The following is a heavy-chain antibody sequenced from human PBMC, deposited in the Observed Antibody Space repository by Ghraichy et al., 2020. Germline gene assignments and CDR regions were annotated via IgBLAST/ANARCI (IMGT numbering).Heavy chain of an antibody. CDR2: IGTAGDT. CDR3: ARGRYQLLSRYFDL. V-gene: IGHV3-13*01. J-gene: IGHJ2*01. D-gene: IGHD2-2*01. Sequence: GGSLRLSCAASGFTFSSYDMHWVRQATGKGLEWVSAIGTAGDTYYPGSVKGRFTISRENAKNSLYLQMNSLRAGDTAVYYCARGRYQLLSRYFDLWGRGTLVTVSS. CDR1: GFTFSSYD.